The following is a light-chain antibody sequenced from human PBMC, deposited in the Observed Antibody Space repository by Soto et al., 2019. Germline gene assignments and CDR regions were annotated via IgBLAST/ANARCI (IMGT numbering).Light chain of an antibody. V-gene: IGLV1-44*01. CDR1: SSNFGSNA. CDR3: AAWEGALSGWV. J-gene: IGLJ3*02. CDR2: GNN. Sequence: QSVLTQPPSASGTPGQRVTSSCSGSSSNFGSNAVNWFQQLPGAAPTLLSYGNNQRPSGVPDRVSGSKSATSASLAISGLQSDDEADYDCAAWEGALSGWVVGGGTQLTVL.